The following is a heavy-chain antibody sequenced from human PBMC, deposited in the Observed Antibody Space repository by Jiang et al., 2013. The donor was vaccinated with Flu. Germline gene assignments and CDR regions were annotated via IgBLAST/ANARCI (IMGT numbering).Heavy chain of an antibody. CDR2: IIPIFGTA. CDR3: AIRSDYYDSSGYYGLLDY. V-gene: IGHV1-69*01. D-gene: IGHD3-22*01. Sequence: SGAEVKKPGSSVKVSCKASGGTFSSYAISWVRQAPGQGLEWMGGIIPIFGTANYAQKFQGRVTITADESTSTAYMELSSLRSEDTAVYYCAIRSDYYDSSGYYGLLDYWGQGTLVTVSS. CDR1: GGTFSSYA. J-gene: IGHJ4*02.